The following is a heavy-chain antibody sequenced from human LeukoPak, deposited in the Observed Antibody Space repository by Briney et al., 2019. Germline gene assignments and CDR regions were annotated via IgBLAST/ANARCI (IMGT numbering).Heavy chain of an antibody. J-gene: IGHJ3*01. CDR1: GYTLTDYD. Sequence: GASVKVSCKTSGYTLTDYDVHWVRQAPGQGLEWMGWINPNSATTNYAQRLQGRVTFTRDTSLSIAYMELSSLTSEDSAVYFCATSHFGKTNTAFDVWGQGTLVAVSS. CDR2: INPNSATT. V-gene: IGHV1-8*03. CDR3: ATSHFGKTNTAFDV. D-gene: IGHD1-14*01.